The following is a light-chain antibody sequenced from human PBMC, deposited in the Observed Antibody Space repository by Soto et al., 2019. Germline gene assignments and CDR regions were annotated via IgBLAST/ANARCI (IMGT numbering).Light chain of an antibody. V-gene: IGKV3-20*01. Sequence: EIVLTQSPGTLSLSPGERATLSCRASQSVSNNYLAWYQQKPGQAPRLLIYGASNRATGIPDRFSGSRSGTYFTFTISRLEPEDFAVYYCQQYSSSFTFSQGTKVEIK. CDR2: GAS. CDR3: QQYSSSFT. J-gene: IGKJ1*01. CDR1: QSVSNNY.